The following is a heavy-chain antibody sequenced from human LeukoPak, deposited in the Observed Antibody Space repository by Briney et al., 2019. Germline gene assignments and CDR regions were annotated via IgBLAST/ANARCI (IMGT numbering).Heavy chain of an antibody. J-gene: IGHJ4*02. CDR1: GCTFSRYW. D-gene: IGHD6-6*01. V-gene: IGHV3-7*01. Sequence: PGGSLRLSCVASGCTFSRYWMTWVRQSPEKGLEWVANINQDGSEKRYADSVKGRFTISRDNAKNSLYLQMNSLRAEDTAVYYCARDIAARPFDYWGQGTLVTVSS. CDR2: INQDGSEK. CDR3: ARDIAARPFDY.